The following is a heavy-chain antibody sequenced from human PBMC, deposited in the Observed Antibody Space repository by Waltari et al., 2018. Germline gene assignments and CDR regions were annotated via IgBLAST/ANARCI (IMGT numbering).Heavy chain of an antibody. V-gene: IGHV4-4*07. Sequence: QVQLQESGPGLVKPSETLSLTCTVSGGSMSTYYWSWIRQPAGKGLEWIGRIYASGSTDYNPSLKTRVTMSVDKSKNQFSLTLTSVTAADTAVYYCARESGLWHTYNYAMDVWGQGTTVTVSS. CDR3: ARESGLWHTYNYAMDV. CDR2: IYASGST. D-gene: IGHD3-10*01. CDR1: GGSMSTYY. J-gene: IGHJ6*02.